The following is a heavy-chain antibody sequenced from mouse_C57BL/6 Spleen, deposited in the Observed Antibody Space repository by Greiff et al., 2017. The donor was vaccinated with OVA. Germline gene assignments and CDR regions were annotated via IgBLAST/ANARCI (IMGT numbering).Heavy chain of an antibody. CDR3: ARENLFAY. CDR2: ISDGGSYS. V-gene: IGHV5-4*01. J-gene: IGHJ3*01. Sequence: EVNVVESGGGLVKPGGSLKLSCAASGFTFSSYAMSWVRQTPEKRLEWVATISDGGSYSYYPDNVKGRFTISRDNAKNNLYLQMSHLKSEDTALYYCARENLFAYWGQGTLVTVSA. CDR1: GFTFSSYA.